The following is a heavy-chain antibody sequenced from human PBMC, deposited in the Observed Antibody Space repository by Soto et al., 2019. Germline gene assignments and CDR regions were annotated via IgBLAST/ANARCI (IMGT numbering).Heavy chain of an antibody. J-gene: IGHJ4*02. D-gene: IGHD4-17*01. CDR1: GGSISDKTYY. CDR2: VYYSGTT. Sequence: XTLSLTCSVSGGSISDKTYYWSWIRQPPGKRLEWIGYVYYSGTTNYNPSLKSRVKISVDLSKDRFSLRLSSVTTPDTALYYCARTTAVPNTLRSRYFFDYWGQGTLGTVSS. CDR3: ARTTAVPNTLRSRYFFDY. V-gene: IGHV4-61*01.